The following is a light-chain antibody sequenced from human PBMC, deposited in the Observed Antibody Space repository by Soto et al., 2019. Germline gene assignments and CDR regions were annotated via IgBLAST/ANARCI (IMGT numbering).Light chain of an antibody. V-gene: IGKV1-27*01. J-gene: IGKJ4*01. CDR3: QKYNSVPS. CDR2: AAS. CDR1: QGIRHY. Sequence: DIQMTQSPSSLSASVGDRVTISCRASQGIRHYVAWYQQRPGKVPKLLIYAASTLQSGVPSRFSGSGSGTDFTLTISSLQPEDVATYYCQKYNSVPSFGGGTKVEIK.